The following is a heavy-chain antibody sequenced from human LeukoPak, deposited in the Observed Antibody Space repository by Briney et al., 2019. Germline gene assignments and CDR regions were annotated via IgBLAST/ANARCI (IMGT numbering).Heavy chain of an antibody. J-gene: IGHJ6*02. D-gene: IGHD3-16*01. V-gene: IGHV3-15*01. CDR1: GFTFSNAW. CDR2: IQSKTDGGAT. CDR3: NRALSYYGMDV. Sequence: PGGALRLSCAASGFTFSNAWMSWVRQAPGKGLEWLGRIQSKTDGGATDYAAPVKGRFTISRDDSENTLFLQMNSLETEDTAVYYCNRALSYYGMDVWGQGATVTVS.